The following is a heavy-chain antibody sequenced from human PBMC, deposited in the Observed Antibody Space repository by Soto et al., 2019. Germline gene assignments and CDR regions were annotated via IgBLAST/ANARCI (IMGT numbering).Heavy chain of an antibody. CDR3: ARNIVVVPAAMSLNYYYYMDV. D-gene: IGHD2-2*01. Sequence: GGSLRLSCAASGFTFSSYWMSWVRQAPGKGLEWVANIKQDGSEKYYVDSVKGRFTISRDNAKNSLYLQMNSLRAEDTAVYYCARNIVVVPAAMSLNYYYYMDVWGKGTTVTVSS. CDR2: IKQDGSEK. J-gene: IGHJ6*03. CDR1: GFTFSSYW. V-gene: IGHV3-7*01.